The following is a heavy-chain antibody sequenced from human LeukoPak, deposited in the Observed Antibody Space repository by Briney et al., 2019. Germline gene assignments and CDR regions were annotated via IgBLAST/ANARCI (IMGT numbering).Heavy chain of an antibody. J-gene: IGHJ4*02. CDR1: GFTFSSYA. Sequence: PGGSLRLSCAASGFTFSSYAMSWVRQAPRKGLEWVSVISNSGGSTFYADSVKGRFTISRDNSKNTLYLQMNSLRAEDTAVYYCAKRASGSGTSLYYFDYWGQGTLVTVSS. V-gene: IGHV3-23*01. CDR2: ISNSGGST. CDR3: AKRASGSGTSLYYFDY. D-gene: IGHD3-10*01.